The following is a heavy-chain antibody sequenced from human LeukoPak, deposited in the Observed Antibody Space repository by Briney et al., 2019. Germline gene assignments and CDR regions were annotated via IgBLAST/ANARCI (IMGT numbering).Heavy chain of an antibody. V-gene: IGHV3-33*06. CDR1: GFTFSSYG. J-gene: IGHJ4*02. CDR3: AKEGIDKYYFDN. Sequence: GGSLRLSCAASGFTFSSYGMHWVRQAPGKGPEWVAVIWYDGSNKYYADSVKGRFTISRDNSKNTLYLQMNSLRAENTAVYYCAKEGIDKYYFDNWGQGTLVTVSS. CDR2: IWYDGSNK. D-gene: IGHD3-10*01.